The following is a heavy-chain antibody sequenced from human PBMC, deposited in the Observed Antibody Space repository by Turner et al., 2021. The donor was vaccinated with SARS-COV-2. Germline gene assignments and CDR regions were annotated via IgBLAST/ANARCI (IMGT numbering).Heavy chain of an antibody. Sequence: EVQLVVSVGCLVEPGGSLRVSCSASGFTCSTTWMTRVRQAPGKGLEWVGRIKSKIDGGTVDYAAPVKGRYTISRDDSEDTLYMQMNSLKTEDTAVYYCATANKFYDYMDVWGEGATVTVSS. CDR2: IKSKIDGGTV. V-gene: IGHV3-15*01. CDR1: GFTCSTTW. J-gene: IGHJ6*03. CDR3: ATANKFYDYMDV.